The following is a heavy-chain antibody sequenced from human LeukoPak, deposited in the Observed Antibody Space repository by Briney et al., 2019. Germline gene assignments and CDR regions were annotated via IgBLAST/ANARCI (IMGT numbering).Heavy chain of an antibody. D-gene: IGHD6-13*01. CDR3: ARGRGITAAGTSWFDP. Sequence: PSETLSLTCTVSGGSVSSRSYYWGWIRQPPGKGLEWIGNVFYSGSTYYNPSLKSRVTISEDTSKNQFSLELTSVTAADSAVYFCARGRGITAAGTSWFDPWGQGTLVTVSS. CDR2: VFYSGST. CDR1: GGSVSSRSYY. J-gene: IGHJ5*02. V-gene: IGHV4-39*02.